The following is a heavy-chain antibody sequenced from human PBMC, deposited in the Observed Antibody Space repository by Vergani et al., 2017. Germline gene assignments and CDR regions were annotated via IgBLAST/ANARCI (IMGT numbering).Heavy chain of an antibody. CDR1: GYTFTGYY. CDR2: TNPNSGGT. J-gene: IGHJ4*02. V-gene: IGHV1-2*02. D-gene: IGHD3-9*01. CDR3: ARDSDYDILTGLWDY. Sequence: QVQLVQSGAEVKKPGASVKVSCKASGYTFTGYYIHWVRQAPGQGLEWMGWTNPNSGGTNYAQKFQGRVTMTRDTSISTAYMELSRLRSDDTAVYYCARDSDYDILTGLWDYWGQGTLVTVSS.